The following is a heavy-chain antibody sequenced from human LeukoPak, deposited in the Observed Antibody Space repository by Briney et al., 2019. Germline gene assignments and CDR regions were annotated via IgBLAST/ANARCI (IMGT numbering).Heavy chain of an antibody. CDR2: IRYDGSQK. D-gene: IGHD3-10*01. V-gene: IGHV3-30*02. Sequence: SGGSLRLSCAASGLFFSTNWMSWVRQAPGKGLEWVAFIRYDGSQKFYADSVKGRFTISRDNSKNTLYVQVNSLRAEDTAVYYCAKDGDDYYGSGSHVDYWGQGTLVTVSS. J-gene: IGHJ4*02. CDR1: GLFFSTNW. CDR3: AKDGDDYYGSGSHVDY.